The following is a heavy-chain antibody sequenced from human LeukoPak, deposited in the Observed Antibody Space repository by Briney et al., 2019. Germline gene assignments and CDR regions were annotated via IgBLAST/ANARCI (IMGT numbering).Heavy chain of an antibody. CDR1: GYTFSGYY. J-gene: IGHJ4*02. CDR2: INPNSGGT. Sequence: ASVKVSCKASGYTFSGYYMHWVRQAPGQGLEWMGWINPNSGGTNYAQKFQGRVTMTRDTSISTAYMELSRLRSDDTAVYYCARGAEMATIGHDYWGQGTLVTVSS. D-gene: IGHD5-24*01. CDR3: ARGAEMATIGHDY. V-gene: IGHV1-2*02.